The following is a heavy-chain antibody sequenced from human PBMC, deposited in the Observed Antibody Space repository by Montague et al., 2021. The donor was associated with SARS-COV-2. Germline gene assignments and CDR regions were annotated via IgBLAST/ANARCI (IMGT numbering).Heavy chain of an antibody. D-gene: IGHD2-15*01. Sequence: SETLSLTCTVSGGSISTYYYWGWIRQPPGKGLEWIGSIYYGGSTXXNPXXXSRATISVDTSMNHFSLKLSSVTAADTAVYYCARDQGVYCSGGSCYNFDYWGQGTLVTVSS. CDR3: ARDQGVYCSGGSCYNFDY. V-gene: IGHV4-39*02. CDR1: GGSISTYYY. J-gene: IGHJ4*02. CDR2: IYYGGST.